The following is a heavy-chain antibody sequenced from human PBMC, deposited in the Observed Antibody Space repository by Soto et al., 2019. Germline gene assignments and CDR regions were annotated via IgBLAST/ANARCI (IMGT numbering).Heavy chain of an antibody. J-gene: IGHJ4*02. CDR1: GFTFRSYA. CDR2: ISESGGST. V-gene: IGHV3-23*01. Sequence: GESLRLSFEASGFTFRSYAMSWVRQAPGKGLEWVSRISESGGSTHYADSVKGRFTISRENSKNTLYLEMHSLRAEDTAKYYCAKEFSRNFDWGFDYWGQGTQVTVSS. CDR3: AKEFSRNFDWGFDY. D-gene: IGHD3-9*01.